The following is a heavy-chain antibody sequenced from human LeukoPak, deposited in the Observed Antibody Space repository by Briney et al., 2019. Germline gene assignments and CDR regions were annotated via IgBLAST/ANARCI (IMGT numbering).Heavy chain of an antibody. Sequence: ASVKVSCKASGYTFTGYYMHWVRQAPGQGLEWMGWINPNSGGTNYAQKFQGRVTMTRDTSISTAYMELSRLRSDGTAVYYCARAGGLTTVTTAYFDYWGQGTLVTVSS. CDR2: INPNSGGT. V-gene: IGHV1-2*02. CDR3: ARAGGLTTVTTAYFDY. D-gene: IGHD4-17*01. J-gene: IGHJ4*02. CDR1: GYTFTGYY.